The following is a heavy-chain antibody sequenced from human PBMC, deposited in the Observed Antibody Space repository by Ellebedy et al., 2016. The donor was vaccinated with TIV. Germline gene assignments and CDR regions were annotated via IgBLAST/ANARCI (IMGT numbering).Heavy chain of an antibody. CDR2: IKQDGSEE. V-gene: IGHV3-7*04. J-gene: IGHJ4*02. D-gene: IGHD6-19*01. CDR1: GFTVSSYW. CDR3: ARGSGRIIDY. Sequence: PGGSLRLSCTDSGFTVSSYWMQWVRQAPGKGLEWVANIKQDGSEEYYLDSVKGRFTISRDNVKKSLYLQMNSLRSEDTAVYYCARGSGRIIDYWGQGTLVTVSS.